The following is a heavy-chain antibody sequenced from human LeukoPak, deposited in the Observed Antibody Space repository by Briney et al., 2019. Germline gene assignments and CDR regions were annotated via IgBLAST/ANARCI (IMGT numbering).Heavy chain of an antibody. CDR3: AIFPSGYFDL. V-gene: IGHV3-30*02. CDR1: GFTFSSYS. Sequence: GGSLRLSCAASGFTFSSYSMNWVRQAPGKGLEWVAFIRYDGSNKYYADSVKGRFTISRDNSKNTLYLQMNSLRAEDTAVYYCAIFPSGYFDLWGRGTLVTVSS. CDR2: IRYDGSNK. J-gene: IGHJ2*01.